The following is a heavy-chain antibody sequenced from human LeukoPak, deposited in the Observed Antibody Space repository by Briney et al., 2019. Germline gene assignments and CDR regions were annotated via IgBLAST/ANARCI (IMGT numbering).Heavy chain of an antibody. CDR2: VYYNGST. D-gene: IGHD3-10*01. V-gene: IGHV4-39*01. J-gene: IGHJ4*02. CDR3: ARQRSGSGRPLFFFDY. CDR1: GGSISSSSFL. Sequence: SETLSLTCTVTGGSISSSSFLWGWIRQPPGKELEWIGSVYYNGSTYQNPSLKNRITMSVDTSTNQFSLKVTSTTAADTALYFCARQRSGSGRPLFFFDYWGLGTLVTFSS.